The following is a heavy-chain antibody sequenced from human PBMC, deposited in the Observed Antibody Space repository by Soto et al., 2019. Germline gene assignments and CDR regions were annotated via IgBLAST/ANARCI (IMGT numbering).Heavy chain of an antibody. CDR2: IYYSGST. CDR1: GGSITSYY. J-gene: IGHJ6*02. Sequence: SETLSLTCTVSGGSITSYYWSWIRQSPGKGLEWVGYIYYSGSTNYNPSLKSRVTISVDTSKNQFSLKLSSVTAADTAVYYCGRWGGGYCSGDSCADGMDVWGQGTTVTVS. V-gene: IGHV4-59*01. D-gene: IGHD2-15*01. CDR3: GRWGGGYCSGDSCADGMDV.